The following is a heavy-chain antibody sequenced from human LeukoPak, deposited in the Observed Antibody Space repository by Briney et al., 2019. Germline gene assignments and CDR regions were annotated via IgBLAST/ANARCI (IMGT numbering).Heavy chain of an antibody. CDR2: INSDGSST. D-gene: IGHD3-3*01. V-gene: IGHV3-74*01. CDR3: ATNRITIFGVVTGY. J-gene: IGHJ4*02. CDR1: GFTFSSYW. Sequence: GGSLRLSCAASGFTFSSYWMHWVRQAPGKGLVWVSRINSDGSSTSYADSVKGRFTISRDNAKNTLYLQMNSLRAEDTAVYYCATNRITIFGVVTGYWGQGTLVTVSS.